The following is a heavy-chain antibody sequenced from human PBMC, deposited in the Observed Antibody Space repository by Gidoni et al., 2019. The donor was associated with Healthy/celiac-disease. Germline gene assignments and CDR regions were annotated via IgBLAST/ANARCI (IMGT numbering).Heavy chain of an antibody. V-gene: IGHV4-34*01. Sequence: QVQLQQWGAGLLKPSETLSLTCAVYGGSFSGYYWSWIRQPPGKGLEWIGEINHSGSNNYNPSLKSRVTISVDTSKNQFSLKLSSVTAADTAVYYCARDLSSGWYGYYGMDVWGQGTTVTVSS. J-gene: IGHJ6*02. D-gene: IGHD6-19*01. CDR1: GGSFSGYY. CDR2: INHSGSN. CDR3: ARDLSSGWYGYYGMDV.